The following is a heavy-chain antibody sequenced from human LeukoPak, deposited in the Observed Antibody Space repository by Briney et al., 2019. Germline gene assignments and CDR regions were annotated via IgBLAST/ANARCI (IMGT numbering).Heavy chain of an antibody. CDR2: IIPIFGTA. CDR3: ARVADTAMVEGIDY. V-gene: IGHV1-69*01. J-gene: IGHJ4*02. Sequence: SVKVSCRASGGTFRSYAISWVRQAPGQGLEWMGGIIPIFGTANYAQKFQGRVTITADESTSTAYMELSSLRSEDTAVYYCARVADTAMVEGIDYWGQGTLVTVSS. CDR1: GGTFRSYA. D-gene: IGHD5-18*01.